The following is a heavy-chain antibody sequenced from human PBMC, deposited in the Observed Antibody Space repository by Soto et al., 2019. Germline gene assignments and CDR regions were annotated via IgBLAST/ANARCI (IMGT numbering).Heavy chain of an antibody. J-gene: IGHJ5*02. CDR1: GGTFSSYA. CDR2: IIPIFGTA. V-gene: IGHV1-69*13. Sequence: SVKVSCKASGGTFSSYAISWVRQAPGQGLEWMGGIIPIFGTANYAQKFQGRVTITADESTSTAYMELSSLRSEDTAVYYCARLLYYYDSSGYYYPNWFDPWGQGTLVTVSS. CDR3: ARLLYYYDSSGYYYPNWFDP. D-gene: IGHD3-22*01.